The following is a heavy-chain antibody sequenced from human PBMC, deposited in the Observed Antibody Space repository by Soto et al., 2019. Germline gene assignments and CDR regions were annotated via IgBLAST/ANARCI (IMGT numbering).Heavy chain of an antibody. D-gene: IGHD5-18*01. J-gene: IGHJ6*02. CDR3: AKGVDTAMVTTGYYGMDV. CDR2: ISGSGGST. CDR1: GFTFSSYA. V-gene: IGHV3-23*01. Sequence: GGSLRLSCAASGFTFSSYAMSWVRQAPGKGLEWVSAISGSGGSTYYADSVKGRFTISRDNSKNTLYLQMNSLRAEDTAVYYCAKGVDTAMVTTGYYGMDVWGQGTTVTVSS.